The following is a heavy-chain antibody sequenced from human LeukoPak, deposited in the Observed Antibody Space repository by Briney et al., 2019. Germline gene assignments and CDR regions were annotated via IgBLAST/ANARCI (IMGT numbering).Heavy chain of an antibody. Sequence: GGSLRLSCAASGFTFSNYAMNWVRQAPGKGLEWVSSISGNGGNTYYADSVKGRFTISRDNSKNTLYLQLNSLRAEDTAVYYCAKDWSAGWGQGTLVTVSS. CDR1: GFTFSNYA. CDR2: ISGNGGNT. V-gene: IGHV3-23*01. CDR3: AKDWSAG. J-gene: IGHJ4*02.